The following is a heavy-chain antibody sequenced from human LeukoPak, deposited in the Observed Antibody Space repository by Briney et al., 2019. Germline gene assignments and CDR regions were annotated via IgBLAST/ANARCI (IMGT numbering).Heavy chain of an antibody. CDR2: INTDGSTT. CDR1: GFTFSTYW. Sequence: GGSLRLSCAASGFTFSTYWMHWVRQAPGKGLVWVSRINTDGSTTGYADSEKGRFTISRDNAKNTLYLQMSSLRAEDTAVYYCARGTMIGEYWGQGTLVTVSS. CDR3: ARGTMIGEY. D-gene: IGHD3-10*02. J-gene: IGHJ4*02. V-gene: IGHV3-74*01.